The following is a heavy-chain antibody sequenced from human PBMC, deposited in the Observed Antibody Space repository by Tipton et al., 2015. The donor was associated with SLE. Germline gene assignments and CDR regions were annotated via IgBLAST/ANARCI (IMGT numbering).Heavy chain of an antibody. Sequence: TLSLTCAVYGGSFSGYYWSWIRQPSGKGLEWIGEINPSGSTNYNPSIKSRVTISVDTSKNQFSLKLSSVTAADTAVYYCARDLGYCSGGSCYDAFEIWGQGTMVTVSS. J-gene: IGHJ3*02. V-gene: IGHV4-34*01. D-gene: IGHD2-15*01. CDR2: INPSGST. CDR3: ARDLGYCSGGSCYDAFEI. CDR1: GGSFSGYY.